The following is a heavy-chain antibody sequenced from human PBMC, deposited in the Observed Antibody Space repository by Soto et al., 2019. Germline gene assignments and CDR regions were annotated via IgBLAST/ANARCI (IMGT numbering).Heavy chain of an antibody. CDR3: ARGLPLYGMDV. Sequence: QVQLQESGPGLVKPSQTLSLTCTVSGGSISSGDYYWSWIRQPLGKGLEWIGYIYYSGSTYYNPSLKSRVTMSVDTSKNQCSLKLGCLTAADTAVYYCARGLPLYGMDVWGQGTTVTVSS. J-gene: IGHJ6*02. CDR2: IYYSGST. D-gene: IGHD5-18*01. V-gene: IGHV4-30-4*01. CDR1: GGSISSGDYY.